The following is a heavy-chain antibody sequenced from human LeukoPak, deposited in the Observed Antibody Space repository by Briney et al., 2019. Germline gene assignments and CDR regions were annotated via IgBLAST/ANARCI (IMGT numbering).Heavy chain of an antibody. CDR2: IYSSGDA. D-gene: IGHD3-10*01. CDR1: GFTFSSYA. Sequence: PGRSLRLSCAASGFTFSSYAMHWVRQAPGKGLQWVALIYSSGDAYTADSVKGRFTISRDDSENTLYLQMDSLRAEDTAVYYCATGYYFGSGSYGYLDYWGQGTLVTVSS. CDR3: ATGYYFGSGSYGYLDY. J-gene: IGHJ4*02. V-gene: IGHV3-30*14.